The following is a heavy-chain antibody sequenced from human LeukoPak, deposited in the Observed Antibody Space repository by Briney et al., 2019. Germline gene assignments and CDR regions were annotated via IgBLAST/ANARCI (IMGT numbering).Heavy chain of an antibody. CDR1: RGSISSYY. Sequence: SETLSLTCTVSRGSISSYYWSWIRQPPGKGLEWIGYIYYSGSTNYNPSLKSRVTISVDTSKNQFSLKLSSVTAADTAVYYCARGTARWLQSTDSDYWGQGTLVTVSS. D-gene: IGHD5-24*01. CDR3: ARGTARWLQSTDSDY. CDR2: IYYSGST. J-gene: IGHJ4*02. V-gene: IGHV4-59*08.